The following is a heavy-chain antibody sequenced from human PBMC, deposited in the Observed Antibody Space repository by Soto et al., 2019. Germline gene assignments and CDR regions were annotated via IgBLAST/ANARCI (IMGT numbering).Heavy chain of an antibody. CDR2: IFSNDEK. CDR1: GFSLSNPRMG. CDR3: ARIQRISMIVVSKRYFDY. J-gene: IGHJ4*02. Sequence: SGPTLVNPTETLTLTCTVSGFSLSNPRMGVSWIRQPPGKALEWLAHIFSNDEKSYSTSLKSRLTISSDTSKSQVVLTMTNMDPVDTATYYCARIQRISMIVVSKRYFDYWGQGALVTVSS. V-gene: IGHV2-26*01. D-gene: IGHD3-22*01.